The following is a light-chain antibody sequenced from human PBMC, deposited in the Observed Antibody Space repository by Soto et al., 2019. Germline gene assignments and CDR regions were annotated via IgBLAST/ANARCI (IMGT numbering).Light chain of an antibody. CDR3: SSYTSSSTYV. CDR2: EVS. V-gene: IGLV2-14*01. CDR1: SSDVGGYNY. J-gene: IGLJ1*01. Sequence: QSALTEPGCVAWTPGRSLTISCTGTSSDVGGYNYVSWYQQHPGKAPKLMIYEVSNRPSGVSNRFSGSKSGNTASLTISGLQAEDEADYYCSSYTSSSTYVFGTGTKVTVL.